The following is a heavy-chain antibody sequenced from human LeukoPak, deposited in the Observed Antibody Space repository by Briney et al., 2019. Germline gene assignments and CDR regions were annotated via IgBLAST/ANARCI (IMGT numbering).Heavy chain of an antibody. CDR1: GYTFTSNP. D-gene: IGHD2-15*01. CDR2: INVGNGNT. CDR3: ARGDAVVVDY. J-gene: IGHJ4*02. V-gene: IGHV1-3*01. Sequence: ASVKVSCKASGYTFTSNPMYWVRQAPGQRLEWMGWINVGNGNTKYSQNLQDRVTITRDTSASTAYMELSSLRSEDTAVYYCARGDAVVVDYWGQGTLVTVSS.